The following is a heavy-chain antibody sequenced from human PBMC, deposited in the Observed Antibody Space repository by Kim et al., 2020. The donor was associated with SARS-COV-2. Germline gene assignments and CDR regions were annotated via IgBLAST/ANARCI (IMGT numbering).Heavy chain of an antibody. CDR3: ARDRGYSGYDSVWRAFDI. Sequence: ASVKVSCKASGYTFTSYGISWVRQAPGQGLEWMGWISAYNGNTNYAQKLQGRVTMTTDTSTSTAYMELRSLRSDDTAVYYCARDRGYSGYDSVWRAFDIWGQGTMVTVSS. CDR1: GYTFTSYG. V-gene: IGHV1-18*01. CDR2: ISAYNGNT. D-gene: IGHD5-12*01. J-gene: IGHJ3*02.